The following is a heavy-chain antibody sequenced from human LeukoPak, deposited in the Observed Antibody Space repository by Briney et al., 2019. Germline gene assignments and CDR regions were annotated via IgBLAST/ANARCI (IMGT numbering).Heavy chain of an antibody. D-gene: IGHD3-3*01. J-gene: IGHJ6*02. CDR3: ARDCPHYDFWSGNCYGMDV. Sequence: ASVKVSCKASGYTFTSYGISWVRQAPGQGLEWMGWISAYNGNTNYAQKLQGRVTMTTDTSTSAAYMELRSLRSDDTAVYYCARDCPHYDFWSGNCYGMDVWGQGTTVTVSS. CDR1: GYTFTSYG. V-gene: IGHV1-18*01. CDR2: ISAYNGNT.